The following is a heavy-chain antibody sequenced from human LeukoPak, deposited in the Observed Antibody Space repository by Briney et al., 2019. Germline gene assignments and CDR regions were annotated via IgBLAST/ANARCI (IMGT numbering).Heavy chain of an antibody. D-gene: IGHD6-6*01. V-gene: IGHV1-69*13. CDR3: ARVGGSGQLVLTTDYYYGMDV. CDR2: IIPIFGTA. Sequence: VASVTVSCKASGGTFSSYAISWVRQAPGQGLEWMGGIIPIFGTANYAQKFQGRVTITADESTSTAYMELSSLRSEDTAVYYCARVGGSGQLVLTTDYYYGMDVWGQGTTVTVSS. J-gene: IGHJ6*02. CDR1: GGTFSSYA.